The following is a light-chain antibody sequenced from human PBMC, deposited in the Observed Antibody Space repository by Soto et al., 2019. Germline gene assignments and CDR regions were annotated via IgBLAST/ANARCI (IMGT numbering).Light chain of an antibody. CDR1: SSDVGSYNL. Sequence: QSVLTQPASVSGSPGQSITISCTGTSSDVGSYNLVSWYQQHPGKAPKLMIYEGSKRPSGVSNRFSGSKSGNTASLTISGLQAEDEADYYCCSYARSTTYILFGGGTQLTVL. CDR2: EGS. CDR3: CSYARSTTYIL. V-gene: IGLV2-23*01. J-gene: IGLJ2*01.